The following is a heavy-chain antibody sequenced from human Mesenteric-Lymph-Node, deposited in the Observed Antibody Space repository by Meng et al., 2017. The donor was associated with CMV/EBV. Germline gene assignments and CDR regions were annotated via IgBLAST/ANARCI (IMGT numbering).Heavy chain of an antibody. V-gene: IGHV3-23*03. CDR1: GFTFSSYA. J-gene: IGHJ6*02. CDR3: AREAGKYYYGMDV. Sequence: GESLKISCAASGFTFSSYAMSWVRQAPGKGLEWVSVIYSGGSSTYYADSVKGRFTISRDNSKNTLYLQMNSLRAEDTAVYYCAREAGKYYYGMDVWGQGTTVTVSS. D-gene: IGHD1-1*01. CDR2: IYSGGSST.